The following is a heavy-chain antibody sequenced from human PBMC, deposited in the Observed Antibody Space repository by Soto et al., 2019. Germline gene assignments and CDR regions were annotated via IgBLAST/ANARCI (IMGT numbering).Heavy chain of an antibody. Sequence: GESLKISCKGSGYSFTSYWISWVRQMPGKGLEWMGRIDPSDSYTNYSPSFQGHVTISADKSISTAYLQWSSLKASDTAMYYCARIVSKPGATWWVHGYYYSYGMDVCGEGTTVTVYS. V-gene: IGHV5-10-1*01. CDR2: IDPSDSYT. D-gene: IGHD1-26*01. J-gene: IGHJ6*04. CDR3: ARIVSKPGATWWVHGYYYSYGMDV. CDR1: GYSFTSYW.